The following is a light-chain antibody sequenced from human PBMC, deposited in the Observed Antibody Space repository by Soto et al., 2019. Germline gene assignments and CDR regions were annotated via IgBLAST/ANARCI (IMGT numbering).Light chain of an antibody. J-gene: IGKJ1*01. CDR3: QQYGSSPTWT. Sequence: EIVLTQSPGTLSLSPGERATLACRASQSVSSSYLGWYQQRPGQAPRLLIYGASSRATGIPDRFSGSGSGTDFTLTISRLEPEDFAVYSCQQYGSSPTWTFGQGTKVEIK. CDR2: GAS. V-gene: IGKV3-20*01. CDR1: QSVSSSY.